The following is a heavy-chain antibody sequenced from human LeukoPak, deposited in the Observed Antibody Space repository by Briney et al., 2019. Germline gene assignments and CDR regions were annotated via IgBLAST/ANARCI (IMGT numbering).Heavy chain of an antibody. CDR1: GFTFSSFA. V-gene: IGHV3-64D*09. CDR3: VKDDSYYYDSSGRDY. CDR2: ISSNGGST. Sequence: GGSLRLSCSASGFTFSSFAMHWVRQAPGKGLEYVSAISSNGGSTYYADSVKGRFTISRDNSKNTLYLQMSSLRAEDTAVYYCVKDDSYYYDSSGRDYWGQGTLVTVSS. J-gene: IGHJ4*02. D-gene: IGHD3-22*01.